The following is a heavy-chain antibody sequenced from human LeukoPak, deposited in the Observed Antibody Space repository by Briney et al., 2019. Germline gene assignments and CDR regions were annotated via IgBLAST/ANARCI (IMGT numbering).Heavy chain of an antibody. CDR3: AREPRIRRYFDWLLGVGMAV. Sequence: ASVKVSCNASGPTVSSYAISWLRQSPGQGREWMGRFMPILGIANYAQKFQGRVTITADKSTSTAYMELSSLRSEDTAVYYCAREPRIRRYFDWLLGVGMAVWGQGTTVTVSS. V-gene: IGHV1-69*04. D-gene: IGHD3-9*01. CDR1: GPTVSSYA. CDR2: FMPILGIA. J-gene: IGHJ6*02.